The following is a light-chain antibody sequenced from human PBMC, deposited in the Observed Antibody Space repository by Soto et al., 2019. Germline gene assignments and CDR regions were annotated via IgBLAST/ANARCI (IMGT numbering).Light chain of an antibody. V-gene: IGKV2-28*01. CDR3: MQALQTPWT. J-gene: IGKJ1*01. Sequence: DIVMTQSPLSLPVTPGEPASISCRSSQSLLHSNGYNYLDWYLQKPGQSPQLLIYLGSNRASGVPERFSGSGSGTDFTLKISRVEAEDVGVYYCMQALQTPWTFGQGTKWEI. CDR2: LGS. CDR1: QSLLHSNGYNY.